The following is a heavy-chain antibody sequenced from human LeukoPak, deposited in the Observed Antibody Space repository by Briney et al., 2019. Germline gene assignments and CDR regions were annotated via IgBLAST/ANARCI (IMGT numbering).Heavy chain of an antibody. CDR1: GYTFTSYD. CDR3: ARGRSIAARARGYFDL. D-gene: IGHD6-6*01. J-gene: IGHJ2*01. Sequence: ASVKVSCKASGYTFTSYDINWVRQATGQGLEWMGWMNPNSGNTGYAQEFQGRVTITRNTSISTAYMELSSLRSEDTAVYYCARGRSIAARARGYFDLWGRGTLVTVSS. CDR2: MNPNSGNT. V-gene: IGHV1-8*03.